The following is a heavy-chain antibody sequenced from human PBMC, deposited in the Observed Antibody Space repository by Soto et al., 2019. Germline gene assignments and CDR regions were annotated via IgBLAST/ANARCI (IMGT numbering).Heavy chain of an antibody. V-gene: IGHV1-69*13. J-gene: IGHJ4*02. CDR1: GGSFSSYA. CDR3: AREYRSSSGRFDN. D-gene: IGHD6-6*01. CDR2: IIPIFGTP. Sequence: GASVKVSCKASGGSFSSYAISWVRQAPGQGFEWMGGIIPIFGTPSYAQKFQGRVTITADESTSTAYMELSSLRSEDTAVYYCAREYRSSSGRFDNWGQGTLVTVSS.